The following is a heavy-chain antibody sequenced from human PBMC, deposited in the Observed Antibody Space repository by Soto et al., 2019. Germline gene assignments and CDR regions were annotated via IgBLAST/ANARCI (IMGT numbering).Heavy chain of an antibody. J-gene: IGHJ4*02. CDR1: GFTFGSHA. CDR2: ISGSGGSA. CDR3: AKEPYSDFWSAYYFFDY. D-gene: IGHD3-3*01. V-gene: IGHV3-23*01. Sequence: EVQLLESGGGLVQPGGSLRLSCAASGFTFGSHAMIWVRQAPGKGLEWVSAISGSGGSAYYADSVKGRFTIARDNSINTLDLQMTSLRAGDTASYYCAKEPYSDFWSAYYFFDYWGQGTLVTVSS.